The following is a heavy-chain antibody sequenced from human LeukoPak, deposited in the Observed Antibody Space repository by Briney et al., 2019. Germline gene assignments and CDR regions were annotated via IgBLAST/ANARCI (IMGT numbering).Heavy chain of an antibody. CDR2: ISYEGGTQ. CDR3: ATEGTPQVSLWYDL. D-gene: IGHD1-14*01. CDR1: GVALSPYG. J-gene: IGHJ1*01. V-gene: IGHV3-30*03. Sequence: WGSLSLSCAASGVALSPYGLHWVRQAPGKGLEWVAVISYEGGTQHYADSVKGRFIISRDNPRNTLYLQMNILRTEDTAVYYCATEGTPQVSLWYDLWGQDTPSIVSS.